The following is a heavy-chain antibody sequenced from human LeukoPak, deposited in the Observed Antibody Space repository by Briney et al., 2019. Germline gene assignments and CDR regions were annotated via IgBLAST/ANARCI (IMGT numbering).Heavy chain of an antibody. V-gene: IGHV3-74*01. Sequence: GGSLRLSCAASGFTFSSYWMHWVRQAPGEGLVWVSRINSDGGTATYADSVKGRFTISRDDAKNALYLQMNSLRAEDTAAYYCARGYTYGSIDYWGQGTLVTVSS. D-gene: IGHD5-18*01. J-gene: IGHJ4*02. CDR3: ARGYTYGSIDY. CDR2: INSDGGTA. CDR1: GFTFSSYW.